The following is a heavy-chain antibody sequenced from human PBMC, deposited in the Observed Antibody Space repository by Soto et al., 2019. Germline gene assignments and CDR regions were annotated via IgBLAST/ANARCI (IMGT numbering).Heavy chain of an antibody. CDR1: GGSISSYY. D-gene: IGHD4-17*01. Sequence: QVQLQESGPGLVKPSETLSLTCTVSGGSISSYYWSWIRQPPGKGLEWIGYIYYSGSTNYNPSLKSRVTISVDTSKNQFSLKLSSVTAADTAVYYCARQPGDDYGDYFFDYFDYWGQGTLVTVSS. CDR2: IYYSGST. V-gene: IGHV4-59*08. J-gene: IGHJ4*02. CDR3: ARQPGDDYGDYFFDYFDY.